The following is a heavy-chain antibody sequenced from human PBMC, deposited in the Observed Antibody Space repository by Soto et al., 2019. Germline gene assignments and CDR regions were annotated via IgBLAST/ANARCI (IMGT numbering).Heavy chain of an antibody. CDR2: INHSGST. CDR1: GGSFSGYY. V-gene: IGHV4-34*01. J-gene: IGHJ6*02. CDR3: ARRGGQQLVTYYNYGMDV. Sequence: PSETLSLTCAVYGGSFSGYYWSWIRQPPGKGLEWIGEINHSGSTNYNPSLKSRVTISVDTSKNQFSLKLSSVTAADTAVYYCARRGGQQLVTYYNYGMDVWGQGTTVTVSS. D-gene: IGHD6-13*01.